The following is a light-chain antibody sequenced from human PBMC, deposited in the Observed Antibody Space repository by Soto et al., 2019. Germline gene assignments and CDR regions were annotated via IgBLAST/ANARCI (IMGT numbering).Light chain of an antibody. CDR2: GAS. V-gene: IGKV3D-15*01. Sequence: IVMTQSPATLSVSPWETTRLSCRASQSINSDVAWYQQKVGQTPRLLIHGASTRATGIAARFSGSGSGTEFTLTISRLEPEDFAVYFCQQRTNWPITFGQGTRLEIK. J-gene: IGKJ5*01. CDR3: QQRTNWPIT. CDR1: QSINSD.